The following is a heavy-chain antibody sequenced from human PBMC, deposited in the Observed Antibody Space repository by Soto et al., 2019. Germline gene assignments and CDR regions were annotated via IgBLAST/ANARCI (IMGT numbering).Heavy chain of an antibody. CDR1: GNRFASYW. CDR2: IDPSDSYT. V-gene: IGHV5-10-1*01. J-gene: IGHJ3*02. CDR3: AREWELGAFDI. D-gene: IGHD1-26*01. Sequence: EFLQVWFNGSGNRFASYWISWVRQMPGKGLEWMGRIDPSDSYTNYSPSFQGHVTISADKSIRNAYLQWSSLKASDTAMYYCAREWELGAFDIWGQGTMVTVSS.